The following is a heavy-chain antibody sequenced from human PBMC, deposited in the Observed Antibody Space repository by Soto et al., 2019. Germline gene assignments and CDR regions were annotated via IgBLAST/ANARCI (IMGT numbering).Heavy chain of an antibody. CDR1: GFSFSDYA. V-gene: IGHV3-23*01. CDR3: AKFGFKRWLPGGYYYYGMDV. Sequence: GGSLRLSCKASGFSFSDYAMTWVRQAPGKGLEWVSVISGSGDNTFYAASVKGRFAISRDNSKNVLYLQMNSLSADDAAVYFCAKFGFKRWLPGGYYYYGMDVWGQGTTVTVSS. J-gene: IGHJ6*02. CDR2: ISGSGDNT. D-gene: IGHD5-12*01.